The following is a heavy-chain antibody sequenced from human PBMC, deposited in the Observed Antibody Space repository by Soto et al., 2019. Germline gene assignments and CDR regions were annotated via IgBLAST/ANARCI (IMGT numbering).Heavy chain of an antibody. CDR1: GYSFTSYW. Sequence: GESLKISCKTSGYSFTSYWIGWVRQMPGKGMEWMGNIYPYDSDTRYSPSFQGQVTISADKSISTAYLQWSSLKASDTAMYYCASPGGYCSSTSCSFDYWGQGTLVTVSS. CDR2: IYPYDSDT. D-gene: IGHD2-2*01. V-gene: IGHV5-51*01. CDR3: ASPGGYCSSTSCSFDY. J-gene: IGHJ4*02.